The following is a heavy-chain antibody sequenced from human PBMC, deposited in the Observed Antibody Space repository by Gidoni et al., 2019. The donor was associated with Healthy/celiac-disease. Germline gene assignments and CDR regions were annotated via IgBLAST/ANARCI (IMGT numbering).Heavy chain of an antibody. CDR2: FNHSGSP. CDR3: ARMGYCSSTSCYWENYYYYGMDV. D-gene: IGHD2-2*01. V-gene: IGHV4-34*01. Sequence: QVQLQQWGAGLLKPSETLSLTCAVSGGSFSGYYWSWIRQPPGKGLEWIGEFNHSGSPNYNPSLKSRVTISVDTYKNKFSLKLSSVTAADTAVYYCARMGYCSSTSCYWENYYYYGMDVWGQGTTVTVSS. CDR1: GGSFSGYY. J-gene: IGHJ6*02.